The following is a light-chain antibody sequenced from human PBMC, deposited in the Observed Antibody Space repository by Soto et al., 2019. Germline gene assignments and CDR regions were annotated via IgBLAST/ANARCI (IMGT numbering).Light chain of an antibody. Sequence: QSALTQPASVSGSPGQSITISCSGTNTDGGGYNYVSWYQQYPGKAPKLIIYEVSNRPSGVSNRFSGSKSGNTASLAISGLQAEDEGDYDCSSYSDNSTYVFATGTKVTVL. CDR2: EVS. J-gene: IGLJ1*01. CDR3: SSYSDNSTYV. CDR1: NTDGGGYNY. V-gene: IGLV2-14*03.